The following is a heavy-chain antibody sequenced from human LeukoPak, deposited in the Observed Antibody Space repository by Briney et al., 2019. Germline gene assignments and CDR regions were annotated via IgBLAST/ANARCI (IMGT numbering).Heavy chain of an antibody. CDR1: GFTFSSYA. V-gene: IGHV3-23*01. CDR3: AKDLAKAGYGDYYFDY. CDR2: ISGSGGST. J-gene: IGHJ4*02. D-gene: IGHD4-17*01. Sequence: GGSLRLSCAASGFTFSSYAMSWVRQAPGKGLEWVSGISGSGGSTYYAASVKGRFTISRAHSKNTLYLQMNSLSAEDAAVYYCAKDLAKAGYGDYYFDYWGQGTLVTVSS.